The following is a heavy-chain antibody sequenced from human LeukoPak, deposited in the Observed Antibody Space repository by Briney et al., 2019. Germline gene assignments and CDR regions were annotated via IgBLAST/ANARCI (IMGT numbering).Heavy chain of an antibody. CDR1: GGSFSSSSYY. CDR3: AIDTEDTFYDCYMDV. D-gene: IGHD2-15*01. Sequence: SETLSLTCTVSGGSFSSSSYYWGWHRQPPGLELEWIGSIYYSGSTYYHPSLKSRLTISVDTSKNQFSLKLSAVAAADPAVYYCAIDTEDTFYDCYMDVWGKGTTVSVSS. CDR2: IYYSGST. J-gene: IGHJ6*03. V-gene: IGHV4-39*07.